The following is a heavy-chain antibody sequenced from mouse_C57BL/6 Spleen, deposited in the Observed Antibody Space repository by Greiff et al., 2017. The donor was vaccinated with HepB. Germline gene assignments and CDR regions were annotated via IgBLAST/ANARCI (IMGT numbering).Heavy chain of an antibody. Sequence: QVQLQQSGAELVKPGASVKLSCKASGYTFTSYWMHWVKQRPGQGLEWIGMIHPNSGSTNYNEKFKSKATLTVDKSSSTAYMQLSSLTSEDSAVYYCARGYDYLRFAYWGQGTLVTVSA. J-gene: IGHJ3*01. CDR1: GYTFTSYW. CDR2: IHPNSGST. CDR3: ARGYDYLRFAY. V-gene: IGHV1-64*01. D-gene: IGHD2-4*01.